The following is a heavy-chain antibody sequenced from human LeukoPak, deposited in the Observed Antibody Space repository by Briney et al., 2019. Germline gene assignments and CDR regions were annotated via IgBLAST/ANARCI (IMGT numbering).Heavy chain of an antibody. V-gene: IGHV3-23*01. CDR3: AKENWAYNWKYDSSASGIKY. D-gene: IGHD3-22*01. CDR2: ISAGGGST. Sequence: GGSLRLSCAASGFTFSSYAMSWVRPAPGKGLEWVSGISAGGGSTYYADSVKGRFTISRDNSKNTLYLQMNSLRAEDTAVYYCAKENWAYNWKYDSSASGIKYWGQGTLVTVSS. CDR1: GFTFSSYA. J-gene: IGHJ4*02.